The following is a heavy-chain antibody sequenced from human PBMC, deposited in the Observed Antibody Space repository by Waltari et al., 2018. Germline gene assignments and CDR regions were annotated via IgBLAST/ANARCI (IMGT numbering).Heavy chain of an antibody. V-gene: IGHV3-49*04. Sequence: EVQLVESGGGLVQPGRSLRLARTGCGFTFGDYGVSWVRQAPGKGLEWVGFIRSKVYGGTTKDAASVRGRFTLSRDDSKSIAFLQMNGLRTEDTAVYYCTRGNFQWSSTLDYWGQGTLVNVSS. CDR1: GFTFGDYG. J-gene: IGHJ4*02. CDR2: IRSKVYGGTT. D-gene: IGHD2-15*01. CDR3: TRGNFQWSSTLDY.